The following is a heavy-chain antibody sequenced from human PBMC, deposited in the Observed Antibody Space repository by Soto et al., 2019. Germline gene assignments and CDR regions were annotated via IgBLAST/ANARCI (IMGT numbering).Heavy chain of an antibody. J-gene: IGHJ3*02. V-gene: IGHV1-8*01. CDR3: AREPRDYDFWSGYYTDDAFAI. D-gene: IGHD3-3*01. Sequence: GASVKVSCKASGYTFTSYDINWVRQAAGQGLEWMGWMNPNSGNTGYAQKLQGRVTMTRNTSISTAYMELRSLRSDDTAVYYCAREPRDYDFWSGYYTDDAFAIWGQGTMVTVSS. CDR1: GYTFTSYD. CDR2: MNPNSGNT.